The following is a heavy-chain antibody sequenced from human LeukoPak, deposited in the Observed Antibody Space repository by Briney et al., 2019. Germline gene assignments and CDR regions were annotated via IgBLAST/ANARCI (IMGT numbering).Heavy chain of an antibody. V-gene: IGHV3-20*04. CDR1: GFTFDDYG. CDR3: ARGGSTTVTTYVDY. D-gene: IGHD4-11*01. Sequence: GGSLRLSCAASGFTFDDYGMSWVRQAPGKGLEWVSGINWNGGSTVYADSVKGRFTISRDNAKNSLYLQMNSLRAEDTALYYCARGGSTTVTTYVDYWGQGTLVTVSS. J-gene: IGHJ4*02. CDR2: INWNGGST.